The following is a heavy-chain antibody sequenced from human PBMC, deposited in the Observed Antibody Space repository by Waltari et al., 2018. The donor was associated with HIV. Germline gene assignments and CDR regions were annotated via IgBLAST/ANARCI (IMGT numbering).Heavy chain of an antibody. D-gene: IGHD3-10*01. CDR3: ARLSIFFGAGFFEY. Sequence: QLQLHESGPGLVKPSETLSLTCTVSGDSISNRNYYWGWVRQPPEKGLEWIASIYHSGATFYNPSLKSRVTISVDTSKSQFSLEVTPVTAADTALYYCARLSIFFGAGFFEYWGQGVLVTVS. J-gene: IGHJ4*02. CDR2: IYHSGAT. V-gene: IGHV4-39*01. CDR1: GDSISNRNYY.